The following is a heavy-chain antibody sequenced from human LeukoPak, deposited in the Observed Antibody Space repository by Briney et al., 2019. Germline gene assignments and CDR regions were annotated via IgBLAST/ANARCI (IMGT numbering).Heavy chain of an antibody. CDR1: GGSFSGYY. D-gene: IGHD1-1*01. V-gene: IGHV4-34*01. Sequence: PSETLSLTCAVYGGSFSGYYWSWIRQPPGKGLEWMGEINHSGSTNYNPSPKRRGTISVDTSKNQFSLKLSSVTAADTAVYYCARERGRQEYWGQGTLVTVSS. CDR3: ARERGRQEY. J-gene: IGHJ4*02. CDR2: INHSGST.